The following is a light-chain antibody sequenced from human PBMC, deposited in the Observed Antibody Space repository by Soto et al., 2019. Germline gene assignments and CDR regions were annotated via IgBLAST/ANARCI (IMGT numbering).Light chain of an antibody. CDR3: ASYTSISSLGV. J-gene: IGLJ1*01. Sequence: QSVLTQPASVSGSPGHSITISCTGTGSDIGSYKYVSWYQQHPGKAPKLIIFEVNNRPSGVSDRFSGSKSGNTASLIISGLQAEDEADYHCASYTSISSLGVFGTGTKVTVL. CDR1: GSDIGSYKY. V-gene: IGLV2-14*03. CDR2: EVN.